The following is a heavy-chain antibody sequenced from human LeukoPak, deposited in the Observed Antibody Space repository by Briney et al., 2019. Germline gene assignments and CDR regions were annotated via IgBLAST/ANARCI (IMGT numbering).Heavy chain of an antibody. CDR2: INPNSGGT. Sequence: GASLKVSCKASGYTFTGYYMHWVRQAPGQGIEWMGWINPNSGGTNYAQKFQGRVTMTRDTSISTAYMELSRLRSDDTAVYYCAREGQQLVRDYYYYYYYMDVWGKGTTVTISS. CDR1: GYTFTGYY. V-gene: IGHV1-2*02. CDR3: AREGQQLVRDYYYYYYYMDV. J-gene: IGHJ6*03. D-gene: IGHD6-13*01.